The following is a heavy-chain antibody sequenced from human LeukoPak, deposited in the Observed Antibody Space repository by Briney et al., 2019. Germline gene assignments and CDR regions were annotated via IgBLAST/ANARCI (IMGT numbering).Heavy chain of an antibody. CDR3: ARGPVDTAMDY. Sequence: GGSLRLSCAASGFTFSSYAMHWVRQAPGKGLEYVSAISSNGGSTYYANSVKGRFTISRGNSKNTLYLQMGSLRAEDMAVYYCARGPVDTAMDYWGQGTLVTVSS. CDR2: ISSNGGST. D-gene: IGHD5-18*01. J-gene: IGHJ4*02. CDR1: GFTFSSYA. V-gene: IGHV3-64*01.